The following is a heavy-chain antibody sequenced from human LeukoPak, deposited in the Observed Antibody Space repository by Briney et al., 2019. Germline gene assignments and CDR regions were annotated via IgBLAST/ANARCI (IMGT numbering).Heavy chain of an antibody. Sequence: GGSLKLSCAASGFTFSRYGMSWVRQAPGKGLEWVSAISGSGAYTYYADSVKGRFTISRDNSKNTLYLQMNSLRADDTAVYYCAKCSSGWLFDYWGQGTLVTVSS. CDR3: AKCSSGWLFDY. J-gene: IGHJ4*02. CDR2: ISGSGAYT. D-gene: IGHD6-19*01. V-gene: IGHV3-23*01. CDR1: GFTFSRYG.